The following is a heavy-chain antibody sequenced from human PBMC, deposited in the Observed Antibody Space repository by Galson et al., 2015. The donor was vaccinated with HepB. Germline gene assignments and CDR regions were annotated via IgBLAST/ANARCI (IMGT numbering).Heavy chain of an antibody. J-gene: IGHJ6*03. V-gene: IGHV3-30*18. Sequence: SLRLSCAVSGFAFNSYTMHWVRQAPGQGLEWVAVIAYDASTKYYTDSVKGRFTISRDNSKNTLYLQMNGLRAEDTAVYYCAKAMLKYWSIPLSYNMDVRGKGTTVTVSS. CDR2: IAYDASTK. CDR1: GFAFNSYT. CDR3: AKAMLKYWSIPLSYNMDV. D-gene: IGHD2-8*02.